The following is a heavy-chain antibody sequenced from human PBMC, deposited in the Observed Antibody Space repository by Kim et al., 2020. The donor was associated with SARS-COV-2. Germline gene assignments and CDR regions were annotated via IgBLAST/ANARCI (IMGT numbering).Heavy chain of an antibody. J-gene: IGHJ5*02. D-gene: IGHD2-15*01. CDR2: ISGSGGST. CDR1: GFTFSSYA. V-gene: IGHV3-23*01. CDR3: AKNLFGRRYCSGGSCYSEGTQPDA. Sequence: GGSLRLSCAASGFTFSSYAMSWVRQAPGKGLEWVSAISGSGGSTYYTDSVKGRFTISRDNSKNTLYLQMNSLRAEDTAVYYCAKNLFGRRYCSGGSCYSEGTQPDAWGQGTLVTVSS.